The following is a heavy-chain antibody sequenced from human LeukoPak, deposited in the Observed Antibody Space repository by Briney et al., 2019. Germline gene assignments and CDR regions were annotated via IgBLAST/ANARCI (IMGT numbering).Heavy chain of an antibody. CDR1: GFTFSDYY. J-gene: IGHJ4*02. CDR2: ISSSGSNI. D-gene: IGHD5-18*01. V-gene: IGHV3-11*04. CDR3: ARDPYSWAFDY. Sequence: GGSLRLSCAASGFTFSDYYMSWIRQAPGKGLEWVSYISSSGSNIYYADSVKGRFTISRDNAKNSLYLQMNSLRAEDTAVYYCARDPYSWAFDYWGQGTLVTVSS.